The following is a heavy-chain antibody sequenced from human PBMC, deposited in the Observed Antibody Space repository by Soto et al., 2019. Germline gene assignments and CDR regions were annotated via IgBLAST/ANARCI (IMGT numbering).Heavy chain of an antibody. J-gene: IGHJ4*02. CDR3: ERDTGVTPRNYYFAY. D-gene: IGHD3-3*01. CDR1: GGTFSSYG. V-gene: IGHV1-69*01. CDR2: IIPMFDTA. Sequence: QVQLVQSGAEVKKPGSAVKVSCKASGGTFSSYGISWVRPATGQGLERMGGIIPMFDTAKYAQTFQGRITITADESTSTVYMELSSLTSEDTAVYYCERDTGVTPRNYYFAYWGQETLVTVSS.